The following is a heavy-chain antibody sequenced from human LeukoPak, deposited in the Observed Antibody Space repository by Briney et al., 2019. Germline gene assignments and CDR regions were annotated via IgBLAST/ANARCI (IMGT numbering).Heavy chain of an antibody. CDR3: ARGRDSSSWRNWFDP. Sequence: PGGSLRLSCAASGFTFSSYWMHWVRHAPGKGLVWVSRINSDGSSTSYADSVKGRFTISRDNAKNTLYLQMNSLRAEDTAVYYCARGRDSSSWRNWFDPWGQGTLVTVSS. J-gene: IGHJ5*02. D-gene: IGHD6-13*01. CDR1: GFTFSSYW. CDR2: INSDGSST. V-gene: IGHV3-74*01.